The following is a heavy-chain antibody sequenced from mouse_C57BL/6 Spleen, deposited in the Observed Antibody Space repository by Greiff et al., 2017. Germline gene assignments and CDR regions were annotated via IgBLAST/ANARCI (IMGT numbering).Heavy chain of an antibody. D-gene: IGHD2-1*01. Sequence: EVHLVESGGGLVKPGGSLKLSCAASGFTFSDYGMHWVRQAPEKGLEWVAYISSGSSTIYYADTVKGRFTISRDNAKNTLFLQVTSLRSEDTAMYYCARGHGNYPFAYWGQGTLVTVSA. J-gene: IGHJ3*01. CDR3: ARGHGNYPFAY. CDR2: ISSGSSTI. CDR1: GFTFSDYG. V-gene: IGHV5-17*01.